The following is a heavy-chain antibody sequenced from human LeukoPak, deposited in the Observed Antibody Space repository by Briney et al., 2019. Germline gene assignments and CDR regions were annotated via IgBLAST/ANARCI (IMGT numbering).Heavy chain of an antibody. V-gene: IGHV4-38-2*02. CDR2: IYHSGST. D-gene: IGHD6-19*01. Sequence: SETLSLTCTVSGYSISSGYYWGWIRQPPGKGLEWIGSIYHSGSTYYNPSLKSRVTISVDTSKNQFSLKLSSVTAADTAVYYCARFISSGWSFDYWGQGTLVTVSS. CDR1: GYSISSGYY. CDR3: ARFISSGWSFDY. J-gene: IGHJ4*02.